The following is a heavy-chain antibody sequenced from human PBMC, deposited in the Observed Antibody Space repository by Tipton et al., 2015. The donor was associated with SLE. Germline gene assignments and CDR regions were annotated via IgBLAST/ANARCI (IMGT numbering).Heavy chain of an antibody. J-gene: IGHJ3*02. D-gene: IGHD3-16*01. CDR1: GGSISSYY. V-gene: IGHV4-59*01. CDR2: IYYSGST. CDR3: ARGGSSRRGAFEI. Sequence: TLSLTCTVSGGSISSYYWSWIRQPPGKGLEWSGYIYYSGSTNYNPSLKSRLTISLDTSKTQFSLKLSSATAAAAAVYYCARGGSSRRGAFEISGQGKLCAVSS.